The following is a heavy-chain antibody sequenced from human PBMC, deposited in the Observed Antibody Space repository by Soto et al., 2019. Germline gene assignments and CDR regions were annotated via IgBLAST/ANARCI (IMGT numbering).Heavy chain of an antibody. D-gene: IGHD5-12*01. CDR1: GFTFSSYG. CDR3: ARDRDGYNYFDY. J-gene: IGHJ4*02. V-gene: IGHV3-33*01. CDR2: IWYDGSNK. Sequence: GGSLRLSCAASGFTFSSYGMHWVRQAPGKGLEWVAVIWYDGSNKYYADSVKGRFTISRDNSKNTLYLQMNSLRAEDTAVYYCARDRDGYNYFDYWGQGTLVTVSS.